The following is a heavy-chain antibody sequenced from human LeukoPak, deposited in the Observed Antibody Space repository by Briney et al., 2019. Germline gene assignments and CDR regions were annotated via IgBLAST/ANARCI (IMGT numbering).Heavy chain of an antibody. CDR1: GYTFTSYY. Sequence: GASVKVSCKASGYTFTSYYMHWVRQAPGQGLEWMGIINPSGGSTSYAQKFQGRVTMTRDTSTSTVYMELSSLRSEDTAVYYCAREWVVPAAIGDYFDYWGQGTLVTVSP. D-gene: IGHD2-2*02. CDR2: INPSGGST. J-gene: IGHJ4*02. V-gene: IGHV1-46*01. CDR3: AREWVVPAAIGDYFDY.